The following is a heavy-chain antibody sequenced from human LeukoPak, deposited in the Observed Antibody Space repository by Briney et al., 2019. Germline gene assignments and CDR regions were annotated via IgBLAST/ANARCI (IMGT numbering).Heavy chain of an antibody. CDR2: IKQDGSEK. Sequence: GGSLRLSCAASGFTFSSYAMSWVRQAPGKGLEWVANIKQDGSEKYYVDSVKGRFTISRDNAKNSLYLQMNSLRAEDTAVYYCAREDYDFWSGYYGYYYYYGMDVWGQGTTVTVSS. CDR3: AREDYDFWSGYYGYYYYYGMDV. J-gene: IGHJ6*02. D-gene: IGHD3-3*01. V-gene: IGHV3-7*01. CDR1: GFTFSSYA.